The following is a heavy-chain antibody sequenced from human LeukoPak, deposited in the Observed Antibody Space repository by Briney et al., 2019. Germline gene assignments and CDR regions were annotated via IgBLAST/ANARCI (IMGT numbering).Heavy chain of an antibody. J-gene: IGHJ4*02. Sequence: SETLSLTRTVSGGSISSSSYYWGWIRQPPGKGLEWIASIYYSGTTYYNPSLKSRVTISADTSKNQFSLKLSSVTAADTAVYYCTSRGWIVGLVDYWGQGTLVTVSS. CDR3: TSRGWIVGLVDY. CDR2: IYYSGTT. V-gene: IGHV4-39*01. CDR1: GGSISSSSYY. D-gene: IGHD3-22*01.